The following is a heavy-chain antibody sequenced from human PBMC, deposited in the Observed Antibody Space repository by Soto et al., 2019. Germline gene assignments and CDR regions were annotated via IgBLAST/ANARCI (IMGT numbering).Heavy chain of an antibody. CDR2: LSDDGGKE. CDR1: EFPFSNFV. Sequence: RGSLRLSCAASEFPFSNFVMYWFRQAPGKGLEWVALLSDDGGKENYVDSVKGRFTISRDNSKSTLYLQMNSLRPDDTGTYYCSKDGRGPVRARRDYWGQGTLDPVSS. J-gene: IGHJ4*02. V-gene: IGHV3-30*18. CDR3: SKDGRGPVRARRDY. D-gene: IGHD3-10*01.